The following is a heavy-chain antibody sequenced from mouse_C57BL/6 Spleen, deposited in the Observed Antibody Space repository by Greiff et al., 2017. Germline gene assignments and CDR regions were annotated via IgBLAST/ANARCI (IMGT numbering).Heavy chain of an antibody. Sequence: QVQLQQPGAELVKPGASVKLSCKASGYTFTSYWMHWVKQRPGQGLEWIGMIHPNSGSTNYNEKFKSKATLTVDKSSSTAYMQLSSLTSEDSAVYYCARRGNWDGGYFDDWGQGTTLTVSS. V-gene: IGHV1-64*01. CDR1: GYTFTSYW. D-gene: IGHD4-1*01. CDR3: ARRGNWDGGYFDD. J-gene: IGHJ2*01. CDR2: IHPNSGST.